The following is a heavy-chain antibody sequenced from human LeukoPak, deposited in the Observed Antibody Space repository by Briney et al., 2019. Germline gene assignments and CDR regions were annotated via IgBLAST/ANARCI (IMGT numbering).Heavy chain of an antibody. CDR2: IYASGST. Sequence: SETLSLTCTVSGGSITSYYWSWIRQSAGKGLEWIGRIYASGSTNYNPSLKSRVTMSLDTSKNQFSLKLTSVTAADTAVYSCARGSYCGGDCYDYWGLGTLVTVSS. J-gene: IGHJ4*02. D-gene: IGHD2-21*02. CDR1: GGSITSYY. CDR3: ARGSYCGGDCYDY. V-gene: IGHV4-4*07.